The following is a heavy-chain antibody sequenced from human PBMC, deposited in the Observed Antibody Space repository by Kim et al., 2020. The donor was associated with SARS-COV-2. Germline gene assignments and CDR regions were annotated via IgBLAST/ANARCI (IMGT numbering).Heavy chain of an antibody. V-gene: IGHV3-7*01. CDR3: ARVYKKEICGVVYEGKYFDY. CDR1: GFTFSSYW. Sequence: GGSLRLSCAASGFTFSSYWMSWVRQAPGKGLEGVANIKRGGSEKYYVDSVKGRFTISRDNAKNSLYLQMNSLRAEDTAVYYCARVYKKEICGVVYEGKYFDYCGPGALGSDSP. J-gene: IGHJ4*02. D-gene: IGHD3-3*01. CDR2: IKRGGSEK.